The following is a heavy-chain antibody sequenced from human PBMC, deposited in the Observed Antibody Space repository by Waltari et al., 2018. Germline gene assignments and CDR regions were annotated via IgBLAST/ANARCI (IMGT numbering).Heavy chain of an antibody. V-gene: IGHV4-59*02. CDR2: IYYSGST. CDR1: GGSVSSYY. Sequence: QVQLQESGPGLVKPSETLSLTCAVSGGSVSSYYWRWIRQPPGKGLEWIGYIYYSGSTNYNPSLKSRVTISVDTSKNQFSLKLSSVTAADTAVYYCARGGSQDYRFWGQGTLVTVSS. J-gene: IGHJ4*02. D-gene: IGHD4-4*01. CDR3: ARGGSQDYRF.